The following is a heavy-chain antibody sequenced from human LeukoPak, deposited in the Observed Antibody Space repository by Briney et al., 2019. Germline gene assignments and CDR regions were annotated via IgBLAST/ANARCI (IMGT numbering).Heavy chain of an antibody. D-gene: IGHD1-7*01. CDR1: GGSFSGYY. V-gene: IGHV4-34*01. J-gene: IGHJ6*02. CDR3: ARGRYNWNFAHYYYYGMDV. Sequence: PSETLSLTCAVYGGSFSGYYWSWIRQPPGKGLEWIGEINHSGSTNYNPSLKSRVTISVDTSKNQFSLKLSSVTAADTAVYYCARGRYNWNFAHYYYYGMDVWGQGTTVTVSS. CDR2: INHSGST.